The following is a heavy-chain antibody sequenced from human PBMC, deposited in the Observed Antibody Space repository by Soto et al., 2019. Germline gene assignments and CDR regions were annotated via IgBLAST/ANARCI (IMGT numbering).Heavy chain of an antibody. CDR3: ARDNGYSSVPFDY. Sequence: EVQLVESGGGLVQPGGSLRLSCAASGFTVSSNYMSWVRQAPGKGLEWVSVIYSGGSTYYADSVKGRFTISRHNSKNTLYLQMHSLRAEDTAVYYCARDNGYSSVPFDYWGQGTLVTVSS. CDR2: IYSGGST. D-gene: IGHD6-19*01. J-gene: IGHJ4*02. V-gene: IGHV3-53*04. CDR1: GFTVSSNY.